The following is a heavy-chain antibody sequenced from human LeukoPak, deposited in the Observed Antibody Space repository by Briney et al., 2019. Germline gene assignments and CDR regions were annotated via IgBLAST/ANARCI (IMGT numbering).Heavy chain of an antibody. CDR2: ISGSASST. J-gene: IGHJ3*01. V-gene: IGHV3-23*01. CDR3: DF. D-gene: IGHD2-2*02. CDR1: GFTFSNYA. Sequence: GGSLRLSCAASGFTFSNYAMSWVRQAPGKGLEWVSAISGSASSTYYADSVKGRFTISRDNSKNTLYHCAMKAVPRPRLYDAFDFWGQGTVVTVSS.